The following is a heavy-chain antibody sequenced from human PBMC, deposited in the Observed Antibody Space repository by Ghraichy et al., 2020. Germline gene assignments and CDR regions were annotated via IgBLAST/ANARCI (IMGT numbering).Heavy chain of an antibody. CDR1: GGSISSGSYY. V-gene: IGHV4-61*09. J-gene: IGHJ3*02. D-gene: IGHD2-21*01. CDR3: ARDLLSDAFDI. CDR2: IYFTGNT. Sequence: QTLSLTCTVSGGSISSGSYYWSWIRQPAGKGLEWIGHIYFTGNTNYSPSLKSRVTISVDTSKNHFSLKLSSVTAADTAVYYCARDLLSDAFDIWGQGTMVPVSS.